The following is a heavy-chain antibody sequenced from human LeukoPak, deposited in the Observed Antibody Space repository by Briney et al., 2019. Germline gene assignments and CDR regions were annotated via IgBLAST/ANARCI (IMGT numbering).Heavy chain of an antibody. J-gene: IGHJ4*02. CDR3: ARDPNWGSGY. V-gene: IGHV3-23*01. CDR1: GFIFSSYV. CDR2: IGTSGGDI. Sequence: PGGSLRLSCAASGFIFSSYVMIWVRQAPGEGLGWVSIIGTSGGDIHYADSVKGRFSISRDNSKSTLSLQMNSLRVDDTAVYYCARDPNWGSGYWGQGTLVTVSS. D-gene: IGHD7-27*01.